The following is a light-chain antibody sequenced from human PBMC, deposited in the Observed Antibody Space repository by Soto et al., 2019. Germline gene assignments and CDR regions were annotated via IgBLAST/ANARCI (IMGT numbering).Light chain of an antibody. CDR2: SAS. Sequence: DIQMTQSPSSRSASVGDRFTITCRASQSVCTYLNWYQHKPGKAPKLLIYSASSLQSGVPLRFSGSGSGTDFPLNISCLQPEDFATYYCHQSFITPSCGLETKVDVK. CDR3: HQSFITPS. J-gene: IGKJ3*01. V-gene: IGKV1-39*01. CDR1: QSVCTY.